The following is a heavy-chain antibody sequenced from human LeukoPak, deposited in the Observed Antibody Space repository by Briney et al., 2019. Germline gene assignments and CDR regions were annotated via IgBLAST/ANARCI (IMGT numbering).Heavy chain of an antibody. CDR3: ARSENDILTGYSYYYYGMDV. D-gene: IGHD3-9*01. CDR1: GFTFSSYW. V-gene: IGHV3-7*01. J-gene: IGHJ6*02. Sequence: GGSLRLSCAASGFTFSSYWMSWVRQAPGKGLEWVANIKQDGSEKYYVDSVEGRFTTSRDNAKNSLYLQMNSLRAEDTAVYYCARSENDILTGYSYYYYGMDVWGQGTTVTVSS. CDR2: IKQDGSEK.